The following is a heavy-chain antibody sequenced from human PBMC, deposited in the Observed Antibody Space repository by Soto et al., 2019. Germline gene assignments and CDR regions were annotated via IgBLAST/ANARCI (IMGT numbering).Heavy chain of an antibody. CDR1: GGTFSSYA. CDR2: IIPIFGTA. Sequence: SVKVSCKASGGTFSSYAISWVRQAPGQGLEWMGGIIPIFGTANYAQKFQGRVTITADESTSTAYMELSSLRSEDTAVYYCAREVYDYGDYGRAFDIWGQGTMVTV. J-gene: IGHJ3*02. V-gene: IGHV1-69*13. D-gene: IGHD4-17*01. CDR3: AREVYDYGDYGRAFDI.